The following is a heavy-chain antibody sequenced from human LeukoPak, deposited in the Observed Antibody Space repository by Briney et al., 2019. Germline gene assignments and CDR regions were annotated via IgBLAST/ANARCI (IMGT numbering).Heavy chain of an antibody. CDR3: AREIVVVPAAAVYYYYGMDV. CDR1: GGSISSGGYY. CDR2: IYYSGST. V-gene: IGHV4-30-4*01. D-gene: IGHD2-2*01. J-gene: IGHJ6*02. Sequence: SETLSLTCTVSGGSISSGGYYWSWIRQPPGKGLEWIGYIYYSGSTYYNPSLKSRVTILVDTSKNQFSLKLSSVTAADTAVYYCAREIVVVPAAAVYYYYGMDVWGQGTTVTVSS.